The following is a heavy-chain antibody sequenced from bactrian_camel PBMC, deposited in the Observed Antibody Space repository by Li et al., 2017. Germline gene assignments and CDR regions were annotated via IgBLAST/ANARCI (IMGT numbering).Heavy chain of an antibody. CDR1: HYIGGTYC. CDR3: AADLYRPPVDTYCSGSPALGGY. V-gene: IGHV3S1*01. Sequence: HVQLVESGGGSVQAGGSLRLSCTSSHYIGGTYCMGWFRQAPGKEREGVAAIYTGGGSTYYADSVKGRFTISQDNAKNTVYLQMNSLKPEDTAMYYCAADLYRPPVDTYCSGSPALGGYLGQGTQVTVS. J-gene: IGHJ6*01. D-gene: IGHD2*01. CDR2: IYTGGGST.